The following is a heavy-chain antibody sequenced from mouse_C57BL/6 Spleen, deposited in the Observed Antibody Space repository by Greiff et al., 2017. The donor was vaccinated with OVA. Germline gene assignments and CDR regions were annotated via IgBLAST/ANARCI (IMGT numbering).Heavy chain of an antibody. Sequence: EVKLMESGGGLVQPGGSLKLSCAASGFTFSDYYMYWVRQTPEKRLEWVAYISNGGGSTYYPDTVKGRFTISRDNAKNTLYLQMSRLKSEDTAMYYCARGAGTLFDYWGQGTTLTVSS. CDR1: GFTFSDYY. J-gene: IGHJ2*01. D-gene: IGHD4-1*01. CDR3: ARGAGTLFDY. CDR2: ISNGGGST. V-gene: IGHV5-12*01.